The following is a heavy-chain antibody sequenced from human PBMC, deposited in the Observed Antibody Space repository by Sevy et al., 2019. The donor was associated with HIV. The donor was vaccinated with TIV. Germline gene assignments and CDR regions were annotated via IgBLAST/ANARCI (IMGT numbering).Heavy chain of an antibody. V-gene: IGHV3-30*04. CDR3: SREDYYFIMDV. Sequence: GGSLRLSCAASGFSFSSYAMHWVHQAPGKGLEWVAEISYDGSNKYYADSVKGRFTISRDNSKNTLYLQMNSLRAEDTAVYFCSREDYYFIMDVWGQGTTVTVSS. CDR2: ISYDGSNK. J-gene: IGHJ6*02. CDR1: GFSFSSYA.